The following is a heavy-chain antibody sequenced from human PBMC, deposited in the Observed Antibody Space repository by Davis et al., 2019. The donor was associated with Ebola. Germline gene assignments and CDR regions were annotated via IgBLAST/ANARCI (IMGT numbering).Heavy chain of an antibody. V-gene: IGHV3-7*01. J-gene: IGHJ4*02. D-gene: IGHD4-17*01. CDR2: INHDGSEK. Sequence: PGGSLRLSCAASGFSFYSYWMTWVRQAPGKGLEWVANINHDGSEKYYLDSVKGRFTISRDNAKNTLFLEMTSLKVEDSAVYFCARKDFGDYAYSDYWGQGTLVTVSS. CDR1: GFSFYSYW. CDR3: ARKDFGDYAYSDY.